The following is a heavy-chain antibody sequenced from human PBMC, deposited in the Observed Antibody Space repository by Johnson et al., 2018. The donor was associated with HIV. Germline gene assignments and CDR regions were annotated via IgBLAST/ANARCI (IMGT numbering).Heavy chain of an antibody. CDR2: LSGSGGSP. Sequence: VQLVESGGGLVQPGGSLRLSCAASGFTFSSYAMSWVRQAPGKGLEWVSALSGSGGSPYYADSVTGRFTISRENSKNTLYLQMNSLRAEDTAVYYCAKLIIVVVPSQTSPGRTFDIWGQGTMVTVSS. V-gene: IGHV3-23*04. J-gene: IGHJ3*02. D-gene: IGHD2-15*01. CDR3: AKLIIVVVPSQTSPGRTFDI. CDR1: GFTFSSYA.